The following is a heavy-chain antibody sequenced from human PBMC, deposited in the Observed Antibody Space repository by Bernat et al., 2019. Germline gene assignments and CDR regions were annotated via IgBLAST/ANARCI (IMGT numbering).Heavy chain of an antibody. J-gene: IGHJ6*03. V-gene: IGHV1-69*01. Sequence: QVQLVQSGAEVKKPGSSVKVSCKASGGTFSSYAISWVRQAPGQGLEWMGGIIPIFGTANYAQKFQGRVTITADESTSTAYMELSSLRSEDTAVYYCARTLRDYDFWSGYPHYYYMDVWGKGTTVTVSS. CDR1: GGTFSSYA. CDR2: IIPIFGTA. D-gene: IGHD3-3*01. CDR3: ARTLRDYDFWSGYPHYYYMDV.